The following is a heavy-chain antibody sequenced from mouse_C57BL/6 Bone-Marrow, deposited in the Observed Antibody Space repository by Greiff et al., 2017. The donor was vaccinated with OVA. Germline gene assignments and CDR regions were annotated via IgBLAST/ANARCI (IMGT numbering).Heavy chain of an antibody. Sequence: EVMLVESGGGLVQPGGSLSLSCAASGFTFTDYYMSWVRQPPGKALEWLGFIRNRANGYTTEYSASVKGRFTISRDNSQSILYLQMKALGAEDSATYDCARYGVGRLAYWGQGTLVTVSA. D-gene: IGHD4-1*01. CDR1: GFTFTDYY. CDR2: IRNRANGYTT. CDR3: ARYGVGRLAY. V-gene: IGHV7-3*01. J-gene: IGHJ3*01.